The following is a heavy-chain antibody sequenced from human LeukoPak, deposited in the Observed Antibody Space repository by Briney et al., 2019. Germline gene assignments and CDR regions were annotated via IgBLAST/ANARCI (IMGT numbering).Heavy chain of an antibody. CDR3: ARHCLSSSPPDYYGTDV. D-gene: IGHD2-2*01. V-gene: IGHV4-59*08. CDR1: GGSISSYY. CDR2: IYYSGST. Sequence: SETLSLTCTVSGGSISSYYWSWIRQPPGKGLECIGYIYYSGSTNYNPSLKSRVTISVDTSKNQFSLKLSSVTAADTAVYYCARHCLSSSPPDYYGTDVWGQGTTVTVSS. J-gene: IGHJ6*02.